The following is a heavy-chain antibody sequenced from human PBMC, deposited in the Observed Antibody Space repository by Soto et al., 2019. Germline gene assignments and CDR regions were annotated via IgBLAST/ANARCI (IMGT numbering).Heavy chain of an antibody. Sequence: GGSLRLSCAASGFTFSSYAMSWVRQAPGKGLEWVSAISGSGGSTYYADSVKGRFTISRDNSKNTLYLQMNSLRAEDTAVYYCAKGPSGGDYEYYYYYYMDVWGKGTTVTVSS. CDR1: GFTFSSYA. J-gene: IGHJ6*03. D-gene: IGHD4-17*01. CDR2: ISGSGGST. V-gene: IGHV3-23*01. CDR3: AKGPSGGDYEYYYYYYMDV.